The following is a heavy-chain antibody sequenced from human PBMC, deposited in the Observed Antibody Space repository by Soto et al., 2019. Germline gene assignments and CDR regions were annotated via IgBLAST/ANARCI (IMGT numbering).Heavy chain of an antibody. CDR3: APHPGGGGY. D-gene: IGHD3-10*01. CDR2: IYSGGYT. CDR1: GFTVSNNY. Sequence: EVQLVESGGGLIQPGGSLRLSCAVSGFTVSNNYMSWVRQAPGKGLEGVSVIYSGGYTAYGDSVKGRFTISRDNSKNTPYPQINTRGADAPAVFYWAPHPGGGGYWGQGTLVTVSS. J-gene: IGHJ4*02. V-gene: IGHV3-53*01.